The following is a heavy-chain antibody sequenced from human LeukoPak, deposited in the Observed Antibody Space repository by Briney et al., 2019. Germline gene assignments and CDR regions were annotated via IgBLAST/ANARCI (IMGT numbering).Heavy chain of an antibody. CDR2: IYSGGST. V-gene: IGHV3-53*01. CDR1: GXXVSSNX. D-gene: IGHD2-15*01. Sequence: SGXXVSSNXXXXXXXXXXXXXEWVSVIYSGGSTYYADSVKGRFTISRDNSKNTLYLQMNSLRAEDTAVYYCASGGTLAPHDYWGQGTLVTVSS. CDR3: ASGGTLAPHDY. J-gene: IGHJ4*02.